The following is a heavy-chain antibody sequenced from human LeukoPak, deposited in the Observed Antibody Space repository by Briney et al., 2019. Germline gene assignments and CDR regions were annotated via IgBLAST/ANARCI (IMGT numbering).Heavy chain of an antibody. CDR2: ISWNSGSI. CDR3: ARSPRKNYGDYVDY. Sequence: GGSLRLSCAASGFTFDDYAMHWVRQAPGKGLEWVSGISWNSGSIGYADSVKGRFTISRDNAKNSLYLQMNSLRAEDTAVYYCARSPRKNYGDYVDYWGQGTLVTVSS. J-gene: IGHJ4*02. CDR1: GFTFDDYA. V-gene: IGHV3-9*01. D-gene: IGHD4-17*01.